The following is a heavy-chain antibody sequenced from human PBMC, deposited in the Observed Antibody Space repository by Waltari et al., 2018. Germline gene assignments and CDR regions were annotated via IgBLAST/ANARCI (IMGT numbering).Heavy chain of an antibody. V-gene: IGHV3-73*01. CDR3: IRPFEMGID. CDR1: GLLFTDYD. Sequence: EVQLVESGGALVQAGGSLKLSCAASGLLFTDYDMQWVRKASGKGLAWVGRIRSRTKGDATAYAESVQGRFTISRDDSKNTAYLEMNSLKTDDTAVYYCIRPFEMGIDWGQGTLVTVSS. D-gene: IGHD7-27*01. CDR2: IRSRTKGDAT. J-gene: IGHJ4*02.